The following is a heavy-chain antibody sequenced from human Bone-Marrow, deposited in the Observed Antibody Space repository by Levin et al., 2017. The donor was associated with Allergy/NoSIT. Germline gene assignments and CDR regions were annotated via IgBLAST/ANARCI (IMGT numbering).Heavy chain of an antibody. CDR1: GVSISGFS. J-gene: IGHJ3*02. V-gene: IGHV4-59*01. CDR3: ARLETTTVRDAFDI. CDR2: SGNT. Sequence: SQTLSLTCSVSGVSISGFSWSWIRQTPGKGLEWIGYSGNTDYNPSLKGRVTISVDTSNNQFSLKLSFVTAADPAVYYCARLETTTVRDAFDIWGQGTVVTVSS. D-gene: IGHD4-11*01.